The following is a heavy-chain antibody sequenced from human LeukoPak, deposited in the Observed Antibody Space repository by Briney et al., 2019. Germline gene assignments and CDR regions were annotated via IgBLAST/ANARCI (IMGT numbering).Heavy chain of an antibody. CDR1: GFTFSDYY. J-gene: IGHJ4*02. V-gene: IGHV3-11*01. D-gene: IGHD6-19*01. Sequence: GGSLRLSCAASGFTFSDYYMSWIRQAPGKGLEWVSYISSSAGTIYYADSVKGRFTISRDNAKNSLYLQMNSLRAEDTAVYHCARERSSGWFYFDYWGQGTLVTVSS. CDR3: ARERSSGWFYFDY. CDR2: ISSSAGTI.